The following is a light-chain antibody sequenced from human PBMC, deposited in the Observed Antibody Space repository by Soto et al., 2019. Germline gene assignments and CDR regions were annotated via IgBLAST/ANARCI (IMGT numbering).Light chain of an antibody. V-gene: IGKV1-39*01. Sequence: IQMTQSPASLSAPVGYRVTITFRASQSINSYLNWYHQKPGKAPKLLIYAASSLQSGVPSRFSGSGSGTDFTLTISSLQPEDFATYYCQQSYSTLLTFGGGTKVDIK. CDR1: QSINSY. CDR3: QQSYSTLLT. CDR2: AAS. J-gene: IGKJ4*01.